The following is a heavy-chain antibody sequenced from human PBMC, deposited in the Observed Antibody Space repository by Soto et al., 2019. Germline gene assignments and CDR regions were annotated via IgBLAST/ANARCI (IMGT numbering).Heavy chain of an antibody. CDR2: IYYSGST. D-gene: IGHD6-6*01. CDR3: ARDLRAAHSTFDY. CDR1: GGSVSSGSYY. J-gene: IGHJ4*02. Sequence: PSETLSLTCTVSGGSVSSGSYYWSWIRQPPGKGLEWIGYIYYSGSTNYNPSLKSRVTISVDTSKNQFSLKLSSVTAADTAVYYCARDLRAAHSTFDYWGQGTLVTVSS. V-gene: IGHV4-61*01.